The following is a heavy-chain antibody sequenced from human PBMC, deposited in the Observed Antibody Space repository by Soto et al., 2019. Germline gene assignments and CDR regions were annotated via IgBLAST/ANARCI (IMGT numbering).Heavy chain of an antibody. CDR3: AGHSSGVPGYYYGMDV. D-gene: IGHD3-22*01. CDR1: GGTFSSYA. Sequence: QVQLVQSGAEVKKPGSSVKVSYKASGGTFSSYAISWVRQAPGQGLEWMGGIIPIFGTADYAQKFQGRVTITADESTSTAYMELSSLKYEDTAVYYCAGHSSGVPGYYYGMDVWGQGTTVTVSS. CDR2: IIPIFGTA. V-gene: IGHV1-69*12. J-gene: IGHJ6*02.